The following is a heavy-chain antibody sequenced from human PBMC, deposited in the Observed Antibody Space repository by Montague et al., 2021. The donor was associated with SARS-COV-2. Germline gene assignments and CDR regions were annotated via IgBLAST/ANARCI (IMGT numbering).Heavy chain of an antibody. CDR2: ITYDRGTT. V-gene: IGHV3-23*01. D-gene: IGHD2-2*01. CDR1: GFTFSGHA. J-gene: IGHJ4*01. Sequence: SLILSCAASGFTFSGHAMRWVRQAPVKGLEWVSAITYDRGTTYYXDSVKGRFTISRDNSKNTLYLQMNSLRVEDTAVYYCARDCRSSSCTNWGWWGHGTPVTVSS. CDR3: ARDCRSSSCTNWGW.